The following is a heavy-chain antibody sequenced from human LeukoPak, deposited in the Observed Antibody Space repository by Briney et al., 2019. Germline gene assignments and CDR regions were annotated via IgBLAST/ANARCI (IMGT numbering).Heavy chain of an antibody. D-gene: IGHD3-9*01. V-gene: IGHV3-30*03. Sequence: GGSLRLSCAASGFTFSSYGMHWVRQAPGKGLEWVAVISYDGSNKYYADSVKGRFTISRDNSKNTLYLQMNSLRAEDTAVYYCATTVLRYFDWSGFDYWGQGTLVTVSS. CDR3: ATTVLRYFDWSGFDY. CDR2: ISYDGSNK. CDR1: GFTFSSYG. J-gene: IGHJ4*02.